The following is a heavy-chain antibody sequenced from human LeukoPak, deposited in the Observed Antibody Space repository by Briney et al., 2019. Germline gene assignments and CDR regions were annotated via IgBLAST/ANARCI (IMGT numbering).Heavy chain of an antibody. CDR3: ARVRGLGKYCSGGSCYSELGY. Sequence: ASVKVSCKASGYTFTSYGISWVRQAPGQGLEWMGWISAYNGNTNYAQKLQGRVTMTTDTSTSTAYMELRSLRSDDTAVYYCARVRGLGKYCSGGSCYSELGYWGQGTLVTVSS. V-gene: IGHV1-18*01. CDR2: ISAYNGNT. J-gene: IGHJ4*02. CDR1: GYTFTSYG. D-gene: IGHD2-15*01.